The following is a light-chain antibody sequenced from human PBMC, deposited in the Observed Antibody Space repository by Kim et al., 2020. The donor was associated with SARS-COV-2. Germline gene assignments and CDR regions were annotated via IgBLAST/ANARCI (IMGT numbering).Light chain of an antibody. V-gene: IGKV3-15*01. J-gene: IGKJ4*01. CDR1: QSVSSN. CDR2: GAS. CDR3: QQYNNWPALT. Sequence: VAPGERATLACRASQSVSSNLAWDQQKPGQAPRLLSYGASNRATGMPARFSGSGSGTEFTLTISSLQSEDFAVYYCQQYNNWPALTFGGGTKVEI.